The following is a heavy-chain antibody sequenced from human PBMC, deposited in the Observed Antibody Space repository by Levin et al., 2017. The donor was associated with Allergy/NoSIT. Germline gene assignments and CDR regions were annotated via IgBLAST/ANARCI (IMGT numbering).Heavy chain of an antibody. V-gene: IGHV3-7*04. CDR1: GFTFSSYW. CDR3: ARETNPWGGSCDY. J-gene: IGHJ4*02. D-gene: IGHD3-16*01. CDR2: IKQDGSEK. Sequence: GESLKISCAASGFTFSSYWMSWVRQAPGKGLEWVANIKQDGSEKYYVDSVKGRFTISRDNAKNSLYLQMNSLRAEDTAVYYCARETNPWGGSCDYWGQGTLVTVSS.